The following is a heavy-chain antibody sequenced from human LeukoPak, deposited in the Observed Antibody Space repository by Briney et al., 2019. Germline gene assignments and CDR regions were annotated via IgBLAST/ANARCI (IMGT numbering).Heavy chain of an antibody. J-gene: IGHJ3*02. CDR2: ISWNSGSI. CDR3: AKEGGREDAFDI. V-gene: IGHV3-9*03. CDR1: GFTFDDYA. D-gene: IGHD1-26*01. Sequence: HAGGSLRLSCAASGFTFDDYAMHWVRQAPGKGLEWVSGISWNSGSIGYADSVKGRFTISRDNAKNSLYLQMNSLRAEDMALYYCAKEGGREDAFDIWGQGTMVTVSS.